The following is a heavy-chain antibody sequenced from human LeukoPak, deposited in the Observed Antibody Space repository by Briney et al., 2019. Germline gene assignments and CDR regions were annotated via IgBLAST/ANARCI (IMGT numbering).Heavy chain of an antibody. CDR2: ISTYNGGT. D-gene: IGHD3-16*01. CDR1: GYIFTGYH. V-gene: IGHV1-18*01. CDR3: ARDGPGFGYFDH. Sequence: ASVKVSCKTSGYIFTGYHINWLRQAPGQGLEWIGWISTYNGGTKFLQKFQGRVTLTTDTSTTTGYMELRSLTSDDTAVYYCARDGPGFGYFDHWGQGTVVTVSS. J-gene: IGHJ4*02.